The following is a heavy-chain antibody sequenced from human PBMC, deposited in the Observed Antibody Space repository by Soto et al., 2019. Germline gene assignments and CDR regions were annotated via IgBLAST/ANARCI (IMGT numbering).Heavy chain of an antibody. CDR3: ARDRSSGYYHWTD. Sequence: SETLSLTCTVSGGSISSSSYYWGWIRQPPGRGLEWIGRIYYSGSTYYNPSLKSRITISVDTSKNQFYLKLNSVTAADTAVYYCARDRSSGYYHWTDWGPRTLVTVSS. CDR2: IYYSGST. V-gene: IGHV4-39*07. J-gene: IGHJ4*02. CDR1: GGSISSSSYY. D-gene: IGHD3-22*01.